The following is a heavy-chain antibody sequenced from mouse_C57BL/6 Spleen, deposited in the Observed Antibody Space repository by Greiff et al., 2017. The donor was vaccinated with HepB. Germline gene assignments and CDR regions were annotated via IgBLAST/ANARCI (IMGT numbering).Heavy chain of an antibody. V-gene: IGHV5-4*01. CDR2: ISDGGSYT. CDR1: GFTFSSYA. J-gene: IGHJ1*03. CDR3: ARDGIHYYGSSYSRYFDV. D-gene: IGHD1-1*01. Sequence: EVQGVESGGGLVKPGGSLKLSCAASGFTFSSYAMSWVRQTPEKRLEWVATISDGGSYTYYPDNVKGRFTISRDNAKNNLYLQMSQLKSEDTAMYYCARDGIHYYGSSYSRYFDVWGTGTTVTVSS.